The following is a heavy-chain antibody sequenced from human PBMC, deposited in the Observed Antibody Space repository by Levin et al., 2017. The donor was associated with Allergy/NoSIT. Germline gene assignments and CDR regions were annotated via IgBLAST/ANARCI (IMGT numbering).Heavy chain of an antibody. D-gene: IGHD2-2*01. CDR1: GFIFSESA. Sequence: GESLKISCAASGFIFSESAMTWARHAPGKGLEWVSSISASGASTYYADSAKGRFTISRDNSQNTVYLQMDSLRAEDTGIYYCAKDIHSSTQGWSDPWGQGTLVTVSS. CDR2: ISASGAST. J-gene: IGHJ5*02. CDR3: AKDIHSSTQGWSDP. V-gene: IGHV3-23*01.